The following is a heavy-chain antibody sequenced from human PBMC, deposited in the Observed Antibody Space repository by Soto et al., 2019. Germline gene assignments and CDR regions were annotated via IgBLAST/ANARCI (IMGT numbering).Heavy chain of an antibody. CDR2: IYYSGST. Sequence: SETLSLTCTVSGGSLSSSGYYWGWIRQPPGKGLEYIGSIYYSGSTYYNPSLKSRVTISVDTSKNYFSLKLRSVAAADTAVYYCARQAHHDNWFDPWGQGTLVTVSS. CDR1: GGSLSSSGYY. J-gene: IGHJ5*02. V-gene: IGHV4-39*01. CDR3: ARQAHHDNWFDP.